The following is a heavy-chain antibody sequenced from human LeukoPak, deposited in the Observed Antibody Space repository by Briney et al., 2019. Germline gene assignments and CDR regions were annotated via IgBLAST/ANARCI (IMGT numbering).Heavy chain of an antibody. CDR2: IYYSGST. V-gene: IGHV4-59*12. J-gene: IGHJ4*02. D-gene: IGHD3-22*01. CDR1: GGSISNKY. CDR3: ARERGDYDSSGYRQYYFDY. Sequence: SETLSLTCTVSGGSISNKYWSWIRQPPGKGLEWIGYIYYSGSTNYNPSLKSRVTILVDTSKNQFSLKLSSVTAADTAVYYCARERGDYDSSGYRQYYFDYWGQGTLVTVSS.